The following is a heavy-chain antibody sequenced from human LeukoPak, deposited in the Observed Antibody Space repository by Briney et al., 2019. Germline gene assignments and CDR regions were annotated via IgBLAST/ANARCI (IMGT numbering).Heavy chain of an antibody. CDR2: ISSSSSYI. Sequence: GGSLRLSCAASGFTFSSYSMNWVRQAPGKGLEWVSSISSSSSYIYYADSVKGRFTISRDNAKNSLYLQMNSLRAEDTSVYYCARDQWLAPDYWGQGTLVTVSS. V-gene: IGHV3-21*01. CDR1: GFTFSSYS. CDR3: ARDQWLAPDY. D-gene: IGHD6-19*01. J-gene: IGHJ4*02.